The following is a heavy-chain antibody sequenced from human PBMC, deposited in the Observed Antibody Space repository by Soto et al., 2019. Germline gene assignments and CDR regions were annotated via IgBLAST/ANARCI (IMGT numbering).Heavy chain of an antibody. CDR2: ISGSGGST. CDR1: GFSFSSYA. J-gene: IGHJ4*02. Sequence: QPGGSLRLSCAASGFSFSSYAMSWVRQAPGKGLEWVSAISGSGGSTYYADSVKGRFTISRDNSKNTLYLQMNSLRAEDTAVYYCAKVSCSGGSCYSGLTLGSFSYFDYWGQGT. D-gene: IGHD2-15*01. V-gene: IGHV3-23*01. CDR3: AKVSCSGGSCYSGLTLGSFSYFDY.